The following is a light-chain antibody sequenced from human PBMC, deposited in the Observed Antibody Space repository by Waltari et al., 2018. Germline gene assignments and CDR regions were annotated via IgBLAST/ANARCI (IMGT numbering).Light chain of an antibody. CDR3: CSYAGSSTSLYV. V-gene: IGLV2-23*01. CDR2: EGS. J-gene: IGLJ1*01. CDR1: SSDVGSYNL. Sequence: QSALTQPASVSGSPGQSITISCTGTSSDVGSYNLVSWYQPHPGKAPKLMIYEGSKLPSGVFNRFSGSKSGNTASLTISGLQAEDEADYYCCSYAGSSTSLYVFGTGTKVTVL.